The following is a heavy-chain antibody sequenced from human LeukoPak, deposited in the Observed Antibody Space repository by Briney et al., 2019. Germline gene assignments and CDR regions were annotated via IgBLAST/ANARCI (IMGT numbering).Heavy chain of an antibody. CDR2: IGVSGGST. V-gene: IGHV3-23*01. CDR3: ARVGYYSSFDY. Sequence: PGGSLRLSCAAYGFTFSSFAMSWVRQAPGKGLEWVSGIGVSGGSTYYAASVKGRFTISRDNAKNSLYLQMSSLRAEDTAVYYCARVGYYSSFDYWGQGTLVTVSS. CDR1: GFTFSSFA. D-gene: IGHD2-21*01. J-gene: IGHJ4*02.